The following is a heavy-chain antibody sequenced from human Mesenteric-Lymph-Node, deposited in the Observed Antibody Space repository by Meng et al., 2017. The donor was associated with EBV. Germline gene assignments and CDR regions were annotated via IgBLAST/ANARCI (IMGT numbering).Heavy chain of an antibody. CDR3: ARGIAVAGRTDY. J-gene: IGHJ4*02. D-gene: IGHD6-19*01. CDR1: GYTFTSYA. Sequence: QVQLVQSGAEVKKPGASLKVSCKASGYTFTSYAMHWVRQAPGQRLEWMGWINAGNGNTKYSQKFQGRVTITRDTSASTAYMELSSLRSEDTAVYYCARGIAVAGRTDYWGQGTLVTVSS. CDR2: INAGNGNT. V-gene: IGHV1-3*01.